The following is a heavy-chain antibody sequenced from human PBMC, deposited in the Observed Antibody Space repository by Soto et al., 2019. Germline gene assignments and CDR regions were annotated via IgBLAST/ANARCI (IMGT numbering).Heavy chain of an antibody. Sequence: SETLSLTCTVSGGSISSGDYYWSWIRQPPGKGLEWIGYIYYSGSTYYNPSLKSRVTISVDTSKNQFSLKLSSVTAADTAVYYCARGVDTAMVSDNWFDPWGQGTLVTVSS. CDR1: GGSISSGDYY. CDR2: IYYSGST. CDR3: ARGVDTAMVSDNWFDP. J-gene: IGHJ5*02. V-gene: IGHV4-30-4*01. D-gene: IGHD5-18*01.